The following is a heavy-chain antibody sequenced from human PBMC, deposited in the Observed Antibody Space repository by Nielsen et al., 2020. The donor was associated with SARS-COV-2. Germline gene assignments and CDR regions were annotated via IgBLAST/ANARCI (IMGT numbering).Heavy chain of an antibody. CDR3: ARVITDGNYYYYYGMDV. CDR1: GFTFDDYA. CDR2: ISWNSGSI. Sequence: SLKIFCAASGFTFDDYAMHWVRQAPGKGLEWVSGISWNSGSIGYADSVKGRFTISRDNAKNSLYLQMNSLRAEDTAVYYCARVITDGNYYYYYGMDVWGQGTTVTVSS. V-gene: IGHV3-9*01. J-gene: IGHJ6*02.